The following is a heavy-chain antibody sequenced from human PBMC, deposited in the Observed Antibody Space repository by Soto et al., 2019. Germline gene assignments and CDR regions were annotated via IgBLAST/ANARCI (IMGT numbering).Heavy chain of an antibody. D-gene: IGHD3-3*01. J-gene: IGHJ6*03. CDR2: ISSSGSTI. CDR3: ARGRYDFWSGYPPGGYYMDV. V-gene: IGHV3-11*01. CDR1: GFTFSDYH. Sequence: PGGSLRLSCAASGFTFSDYHMSWIRQAPGKGLEWVSYISSSGSTIYYADSVKGRFTISRDNAKNSLYLQMNSLRAEDTAVYYCARGRYDFWSGYPPGGYYMDVWGKGTTVTVSS.